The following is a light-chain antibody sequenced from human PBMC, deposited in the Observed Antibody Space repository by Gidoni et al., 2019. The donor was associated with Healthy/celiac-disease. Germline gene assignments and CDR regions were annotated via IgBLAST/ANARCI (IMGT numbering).Light chain of an antibody. CDR1: ALPKQY. Sequence: SYELTQPPSVSVSPGQTARITCSGDALPKQYAYWYQQKPGQAPVLVIYKDSERPSGIPERFSGSSSGTTVTLTISGVQAEDEADYYCQSADSSGTCVVFGGGTKLT. CDR3: QSADSSGTCVV. CDR2: KDS. J-gene: IGLJ2*01. V-gene: IGLV3-25*02.